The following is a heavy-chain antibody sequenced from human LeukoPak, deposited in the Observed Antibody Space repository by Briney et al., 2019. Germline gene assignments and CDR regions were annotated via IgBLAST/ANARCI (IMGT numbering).Heavy chain of an antibody. CDR2: ISYDGSNA. Sequence: PGGSLRLSCAASGFTFSSYGMNWVRQAPGKGLEWVAVISYDGSNAFPADSVKGRFTNSRDNSKNTVYLQMNSLRSEDTAIYYCARDRAQDDAFDVWGQGTMVTVSS. CDR1: GFTFSSYG. J-gene: IGHJ3*01. CDR3: ARDRAQDDAFDV. V-gene: IGHV3-30*03.